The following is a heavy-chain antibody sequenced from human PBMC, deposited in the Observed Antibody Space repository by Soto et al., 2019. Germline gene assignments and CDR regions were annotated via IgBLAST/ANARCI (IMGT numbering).Heavy chain of an antibody. CDR1: GFTFSSYG. J-gene: IGHJ4*02. Sequence: GGSLRLSCAASGFTFSSYGMHWVRQAPGKGLEWVSFISSSASYMYYADSVKGRFTISRDNSKKSLYLQMNSLRADDTAVYYCARECVDTVTSITIPFDYWGQGALVTVSS. D-gene: IGHD5-12*01. CDR2: ISSSASYM. V-gene: IGHV3-21*01. CDR3: ARECVDTVTSITIPFDY.